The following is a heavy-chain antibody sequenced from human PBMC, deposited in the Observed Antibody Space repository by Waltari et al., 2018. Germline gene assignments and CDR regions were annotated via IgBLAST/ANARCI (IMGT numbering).Heavy chain of an antibody. CDR2: INPNSGGT. CDR1: GYTFTGYY. V-gene: IGHV1-2*02. CDR3: ARERGYYDSSGYYEGRRRSHFDY. J-gene: IGHJ4*02. Sequence: QVQLVQSGAEVKKPGASVKVSCKASGYTFTGYYMHWVRQAPGQGLEWMGWINPNSGGTNYAQKFQGRVTMTRDTSISTAYMGLSRLRSDDTAVYYCARERGYYDSSGYYEGRRRSHFDYWGQGTLVTVSS. D-gene: IGHD3-22*01.